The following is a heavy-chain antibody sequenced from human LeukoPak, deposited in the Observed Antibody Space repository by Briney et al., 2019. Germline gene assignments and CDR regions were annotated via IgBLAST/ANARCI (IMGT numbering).Heavy chain of an antibody. V-gene: IGHV3-23*01. Sequence: GGSLRLSCAASGFTLSSYARSGVRQAPGKGLEWVSAISGGGGSTYYAVTGQCRFSISKDNSTNTLYLKINSVGDEDTAVYYWAKPGTSVTTDFDYWGQGTLVTVSS. J-gene: IGHJ4*02. CDR1: GFTLSSYA. CDR3: AKPGTSVTTDFDY. D-gene: IGHD4-17*01. CDR2: ISGGGGST.